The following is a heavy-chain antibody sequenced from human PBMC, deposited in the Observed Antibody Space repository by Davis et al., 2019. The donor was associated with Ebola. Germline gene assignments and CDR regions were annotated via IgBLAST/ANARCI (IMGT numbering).Heavy chain of an antibody. CDR1: GGSFSGYY. V-gene: IGHV4-34*01. J-gene: IGHJ4*02. D-gene: IGHD2-2*01. CDR2: INHSGST. CDR3: ARVSADIVVVPAAMIVDY. Sequence: PSETLSLTCAVYGGSFSGYYWSWIRQPPGKGLEWIGEINHSGSTNYNPSLKSRVTISVDTSKNQFSLKLSSVTAADTAVYYCARVSADIVVVPAAMIVDYWGQGTLVTVSS.